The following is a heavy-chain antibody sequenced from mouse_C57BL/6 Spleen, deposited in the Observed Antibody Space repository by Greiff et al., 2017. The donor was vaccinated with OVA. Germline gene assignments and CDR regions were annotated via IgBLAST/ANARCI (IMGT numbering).Heavy chain of an antibody. J-gene: IGHJ2*01. V-gene: IGHV1-81*01. CDR3: ARRLTGTSFHFDY. CDR1: GYTFTSYG. D-gene: IGHD4-1*01. Sequence: QVQLQQSGAELARPGASVKLSCKASGYTFTSYGISWVKQRTGQGLEWIGEIYPRSGNTYYNEKFKGKATLTADKSSSTAYMELRSLTSEDSAVYFCARRLTGTSFHFDYWGQGTTLTVSS. CDR2: IYPRSGNT.